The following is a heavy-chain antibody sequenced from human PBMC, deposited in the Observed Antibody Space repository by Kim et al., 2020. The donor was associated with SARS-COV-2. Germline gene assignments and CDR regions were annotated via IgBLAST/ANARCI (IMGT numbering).Heavy chain of an antibody. CDR3: ARCRDDSSGYFDY. J-gene: IGHJ4*02. CDR1: GGSFSGYY. CDR2: INHSGST. V-gene: IGHV4-34*01. Sequence: SETLSLTCAVYGGSFSGYYWSWIRQPPGKGLEWIGEINHSGSTNYNPSLKSRVTISVDTSKNQFSLKLSSVTAADTAVYYCARCRDDSSGYFDYWGQGTL. D-gene: IGHD3-22*01.